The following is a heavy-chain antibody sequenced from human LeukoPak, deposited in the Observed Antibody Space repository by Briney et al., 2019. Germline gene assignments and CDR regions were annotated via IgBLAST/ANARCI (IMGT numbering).Heavy chain of an antibody. D-gene: IGHD5-18*01. Sequence: PSETLSLTCTVSGGSISGHYWSWIRQPPGKGPEWIGYIYYSGSTNYNSSLKSRVTISVDTSKNQFSLKLTSVTAADTAVYYCARRGYNYGQYYFDYWGQGTLVIVSS. V-gene: IGHV4-59*08. J-gene: IGHJ4*02. CDR1: GGSISGHY. CDR3: ARRGYNYGQYYFDY. CDR2: IYYSGST.